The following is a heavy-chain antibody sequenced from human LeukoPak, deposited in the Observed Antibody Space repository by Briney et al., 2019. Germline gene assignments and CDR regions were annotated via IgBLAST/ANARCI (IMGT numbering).Heavy chain of an antibody. CDR1: GFTLSSYA. Sequence: GRSLRLSCAASGFTLSSYAIHWVRQAPGKGLEWVAVISYDGSNKYYADSVKGRFTVSRDNSKNTLYLQMNSLRAEDTAIYYCARARSGWYLGQFDYWGQGTLVTVSS. J-gene: IGHJ4*02. CDR3: ARARSGWYLGQFDY. CDR2: ISYDGSNK. D-gene: IGHD6-19*01. V-gene: IGHV3-30*04.